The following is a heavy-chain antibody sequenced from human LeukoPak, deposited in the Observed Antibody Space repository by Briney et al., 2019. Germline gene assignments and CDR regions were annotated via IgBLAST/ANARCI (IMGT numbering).Heavy chain of an antibody. CDR1: EFTLSSYD. CDR3: AGAIIGYYHY. Sequence: GGSLRLSCAASEFTLSSYDLNWVRQAPGGGLEWVSYISRSGTTIYYAASVRGRFTISRDNAKNSVYLQMDSLRADDTAVYFCAGAIIGYYHYWVQGTLVTVSS. D-gene: IGHD3-22*01. V-gene: IGHV3-48*03. CDR2: ISRSGTTI. J-gene: IGHJ4*02.